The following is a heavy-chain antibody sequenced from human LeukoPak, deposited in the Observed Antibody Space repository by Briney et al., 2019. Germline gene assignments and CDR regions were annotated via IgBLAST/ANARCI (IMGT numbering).Heavy chain of an antibody. CDR1: GYTFTSNY. J-gene: IGHJ4*02. CDR3: ATLSRYGSGSYYYYFEQ. D-gene: IGHD3-10*01. Sequence: ASVKVSCKASGYTFTSNYMHWVRQAPGQGLEWMGIINPSGGSTSYAQKFQGRVTMTRGMSTSTVYMDLSSLRSEDTAMYYCATLSRYGSGSYYYYFEQWGQGTLVTVSS. CDR2: INPSGGST. V-gene: IGHV1-46*01.